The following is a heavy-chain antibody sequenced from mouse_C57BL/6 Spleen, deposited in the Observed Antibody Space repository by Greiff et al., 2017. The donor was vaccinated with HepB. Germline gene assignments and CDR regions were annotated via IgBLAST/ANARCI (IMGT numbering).Heavy chain of an antibody. J-gene: IGHJ4*01. Sequence: VQLQESGAELVKPGASVKISCKASGYTFTDYYINWVKQRPGQGLEWIGKIGPGSGSTYYNEKFKGKATLTADKSSSTAYMQLSSLTSEDSAVYFYAHYYGSSYDYYAMDYWGQGTSVTVSS. CDR3: AHYYGSSYDYYAMDY. D-gene: IGHD1-1*01. CDR1: GYTFTDYY. V-gene: IGHV1-77*01. CDR2: IGPGSGST.